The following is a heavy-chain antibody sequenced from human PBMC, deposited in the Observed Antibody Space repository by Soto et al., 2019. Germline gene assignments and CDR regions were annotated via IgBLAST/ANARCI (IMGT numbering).Heavy chain of an antibody. CDR2: IYYSGST. D-gene: IGHD4-17*01. J-gene: IGHJ6*02. CDR3: ARGATTVVTSGYYGMDV. Sequence: QVQLQESGPGLVKPSQTLSLTCTVSGGSISSGGYYWSWIRQHPGKGLEWIGYIYYSGSTYYNPTLKSRVIILVDTSKNQFSLTLRSVTAADTAVYYCARGATTVVTSGYYGMDVWGQGPTVTVSS. V-gene: IGHV4-31*03. CDR1: GGSISSGGYY.